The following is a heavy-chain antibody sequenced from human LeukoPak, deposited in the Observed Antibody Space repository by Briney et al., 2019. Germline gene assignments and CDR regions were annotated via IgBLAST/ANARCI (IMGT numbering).Heavy chain of an antibody. CDR3: AKVVFDILPGGPGGY. J-gene: IGHJ4*02. Sequence: GGSLRLSCAASGFTFSSFAMNCVRPAPGKRPEWVSSISGMGGNTYYADSVQGRFTISRDNSKNTLYLQMNSLSAEHTAVYYCAKVVFDILPGGPGGYWGQGTQVSVSS. CDR1: GFTFSSFA. V-gene: IGHV3-23*01. CDR2: ISGMGGNT. D-gene: IGHD3-9*01.